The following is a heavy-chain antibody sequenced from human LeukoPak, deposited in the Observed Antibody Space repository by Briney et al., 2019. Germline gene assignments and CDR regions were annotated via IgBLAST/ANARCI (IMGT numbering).Heavy chain of an antibody. D-gene: IGHD4-11*01. Sequence: SETLSLTCTVSGGSSTNHYWSWIRQPAGKRLEWIGRIYTSGSTSYNPSLRSRVTMSVDTSKNQFSLRLKSVTAADTAMYYCARGDYIFDYWGQGTLVTVSS. CDR3: ARGDYIFDY. V-gene: IGHV4-4*07. J-gene: IGHJ4*02. CDR1: GGSSTNHY. CDR2: IYTSGST.